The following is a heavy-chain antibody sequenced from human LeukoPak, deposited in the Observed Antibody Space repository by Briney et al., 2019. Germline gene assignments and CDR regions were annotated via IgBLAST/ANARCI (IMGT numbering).Heavy chain of an antibody. J-gene: IGHJ4*02. V-gene: IGHV1-2*04. CDR3: AKEGPSGWVPNF. D-gene: IGHD6-19*01. CDR1: GYTFTDYY. Sequence: ASVKVSCKASGYTFTDYYIHWVRQAPGHGLEWMGWINPKNGDTDIAQKFGGLVTMTRDTSIATAFLDLTRLTSDDTAVYYCAKEGPSGWVPNFWGPGTPVTVSS. CDR2: INPKNGDT.